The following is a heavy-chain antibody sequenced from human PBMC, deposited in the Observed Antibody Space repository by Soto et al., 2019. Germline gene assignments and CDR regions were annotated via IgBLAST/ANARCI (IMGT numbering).Heavy chain of an antibody. CDR1: GYSFTSYW. J-gene: IGHJ4*02. D-gene: IGHD6-13*01. V-gene: IGHV5-51*01. CDR3: ARQARYSSSWPD. Sequence: GESLKISCKASGYSFTSYWIGWVRQMPGKGLEWMGIIYPSDSDTRYSPSFQGQVTISADKSISTAHLQWSSLKASDTAMYYCARQARYSSSWPDWGQGTLVTSPQ. CDR2: IYPSDSDT.